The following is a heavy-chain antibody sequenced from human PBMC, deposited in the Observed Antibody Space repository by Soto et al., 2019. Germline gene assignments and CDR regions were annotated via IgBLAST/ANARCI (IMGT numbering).Heavy chain of an antibody. J-gene: IGHJ4*02. V-gene: IGHV4-59*12. D-gene: IGHD4-17*01. CDR3: ARGPTLRWLDY. CDR2: IYYSGST. CDR1: VGSISIYY. Sequence: SETLSVTGSVSVGSISIYYVSWIRQPPGKGLEWIGDIYYSGSTNYNPSLKIRVTISLDTSKNQFSLKLSSVTAADTAVYYCARGPTLRWLDYWGQGTLVTVSS.